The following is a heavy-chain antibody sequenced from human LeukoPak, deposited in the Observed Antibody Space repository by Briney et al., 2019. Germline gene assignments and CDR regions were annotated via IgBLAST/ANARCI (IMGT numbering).Heavy chain of an antibody. J-gene: IGHJ4*02. V-gene: IGHV3-21*01. D-gene: IGHD6-19*01. CDR1: GLTFSSHA. Sequence: PGGSLRLSCAASGLTFSSHAMSWVRQAPGKGLKWVSSISSSSSYIYYADSVKGRFTISRDNAKNSLYPQMNSLRAEDTAVYYCARDGPSWASSGWYGVQSYFDYWGQGTLVTVSS. CDR3: ARDGPSWASSGWYGVQSYFDY. CDR2: ISSSSSYI.